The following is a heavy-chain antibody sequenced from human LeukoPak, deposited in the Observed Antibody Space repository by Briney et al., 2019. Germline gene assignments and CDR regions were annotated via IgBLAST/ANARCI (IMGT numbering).Heavy chain of an antibody. CDR1: GFIFNNYG. Sequence: GGSLRLSCAASGFIFNNYGLIWVRQAPGKGLECVSLISSGGSTYYADSVKGRLSISRDNSKNTLELQMSNLRLEDTAGYYWARLRACGSTSCQTYPEYFQHWGQGTLVTVSS. J-gene: IGHJ1*01. CDR2: ISSGGST. V-gene: IGHV3-66*02. D-gene: IGHD2-2*01. CDR3: ARLRACGSTSCQTYPEYFQH.